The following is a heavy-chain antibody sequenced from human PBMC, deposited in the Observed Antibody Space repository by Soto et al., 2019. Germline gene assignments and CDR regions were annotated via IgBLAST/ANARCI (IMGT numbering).Heavy chain of an antibody. CDR1: GGTFSSYA. CDR2: IIPIFGTA. CDR3: ATFLSAAIRAGYYYYGMDV. J-gene: IGHJ6*02. V-gene: IGHV1-69*13. Sequence: ASVKVSCKASGGTFSSYAISWVRQAPGQGLEWMGGIIPIFGTANYAQKFQGRVTITADESTSTAYMELSSLRSEDTAVYYCATFLSAAIRAGYYYYGMDVWGQGTTVTVSS. D-gene: IGHD2-2*01.